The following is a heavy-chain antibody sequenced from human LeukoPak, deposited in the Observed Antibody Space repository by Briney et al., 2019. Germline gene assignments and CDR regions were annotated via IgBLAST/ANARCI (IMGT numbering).Heavy chain of an antibody. CDR3: ASAGYLPVPLNY. CDR1: GFTFSSYA. D-gene: IGHD5-12*01. CDR2: IKQDGSEK. V-gene: IGHV3-7*03. J-gene: IGHJ4*02. Sequence: GGSLRLSCAASGFTFSSYAMSWVRQAPGKGLEWVANIKQDGSEKYYVDSVKGRFTISRDNAKNSLYLQMNSLRAEDTAVYYCASAGYLPVPLNYWGQGTLVTVSS.